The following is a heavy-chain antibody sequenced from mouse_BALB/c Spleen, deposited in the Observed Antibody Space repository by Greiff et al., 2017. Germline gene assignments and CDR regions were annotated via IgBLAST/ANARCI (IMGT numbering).Heavy chain of an antibody. CDR1: GYTFSSYW. V-gene: IGHV1-9*01. CDR2: ILPGSGST. J-gene: IGHJ3*01. CDR3: ARWGYGNYPRFAY. D-gene: IGHD2-10*02. Sequence: LQESGAELMKPGASVKISCKATGYTFSSYWIEWVKQRPGHGLEWIGEILPGSGSTNYNEKFKGKATFTADTSSNTAYMQLSSLTSEDSAVYYCARWGYGNYPRFAYWGQGTLVTVSA.